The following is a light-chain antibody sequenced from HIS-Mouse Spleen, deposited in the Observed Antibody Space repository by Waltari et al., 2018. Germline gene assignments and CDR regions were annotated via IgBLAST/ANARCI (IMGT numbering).Light chain of an antibody. CDR2: DVS. CDR1: SSDVGGYNH. Sequence: QSALTQPASVSGSPGQSITISCTGTSSDVGGYNHVPWYQQHPVKAPKLMIYDVSNRPSGVSNRFSGSKSGNTASLTISGLQAEDEADYYCSSYTSSSTLVFGGGTKLTVL. V-gene: IGLV2-14*03. CDR3: SSYTSSSTLV. J-gene: IGLJ3*02.